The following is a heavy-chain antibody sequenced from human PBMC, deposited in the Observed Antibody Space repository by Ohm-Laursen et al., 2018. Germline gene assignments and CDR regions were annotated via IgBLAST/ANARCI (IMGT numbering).Heavy chain of an antibody. CDR3: ARGYRSGWYGELDP. V-gene: IGHV4-59*11. CDR1: GDSISSHY. Sequence: SETLSLTCTVSGDSISSHYWTWICQPPGKGLEWIGYIYYTGSTNYNPSLMSRVTISVDTSKNQFSLKLISVTAADTAVYYCARGYRSGWYGELDPWGQGTLVIVSS. J-gene: IGHJ5*02. D-gene: IGHD6-19*01. CDR2: IYYTGST.